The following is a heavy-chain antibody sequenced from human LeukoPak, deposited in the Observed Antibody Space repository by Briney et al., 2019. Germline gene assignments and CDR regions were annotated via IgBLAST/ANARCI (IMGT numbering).Heavy chain of an antibody. D-gene: IGHD3-10*01. Sequence: PGGSLRLSCAASGFTFSIYGMHWVRQAPGKGLEWVAVISYDGSNIYYAESVKGRFTISRDNSKNTLYLQMNSLSVEDTAVYYCARVGYYASGPFSYLDYWGRGTLVTVSS. CDR1: GFTFSIYG. J-gene: IGHJ4*02. CDR3: ARVGYYASGPFSYLDY. V-gene: IGHV3-30*03. CDR2: ISYDGSNI.